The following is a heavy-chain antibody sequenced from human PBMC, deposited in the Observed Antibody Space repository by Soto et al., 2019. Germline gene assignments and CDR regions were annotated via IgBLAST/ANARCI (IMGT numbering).Heavy chain of an antibody. V-gene: IGHV3-30-3*01. J-gene: IGHJ4*02. D-gene: IGHD4-17*01. CDR3: ARRLATTVSALGY. CDR2: ISENGDRQ. Sequence: QVQLVQSGGGVVQAGTSLRLSCTASGLTFTSSSFHWARQAPGKGLEWVAVISENGDRQYSTESVRGRFLISRDSSKNTVYLQMNSLRPEDTGVYFCARRLATTVSALGYWGQGALVTVSS. CDR1: GLTFTSSS.